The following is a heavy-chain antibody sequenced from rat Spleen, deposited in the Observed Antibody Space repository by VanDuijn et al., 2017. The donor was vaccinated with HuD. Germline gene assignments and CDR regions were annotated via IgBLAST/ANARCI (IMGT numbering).Heavy chain of an antibody. Sequence: EVQLVESGGGLVQPGRSLKLSCAASGFTFSSFAMAWVRQAPKKGLEWVATITSAGSDTYYPDSVKGRFTISRDNAKSTLYLQMDSLRSEDTASYYCVRHGYTRYYFDYWGQGVMVTVSS. CDR1: GFTFSSFA. CDR3: VRHGYTRYYFDY. CDR2: ITSAGSDT. D-gene: IGHD1-9*01. V-gene: IGHV5-7*01. J-gene: IGHJ2*01.